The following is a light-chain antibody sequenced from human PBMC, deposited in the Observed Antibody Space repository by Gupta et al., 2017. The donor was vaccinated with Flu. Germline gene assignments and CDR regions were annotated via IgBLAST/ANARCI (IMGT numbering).Light chain of an antibody. CDR2: DGT. CDR3: GSFGDASV. Sequence: SALTQPRSVSGSPGQSVAISCTGTSSDVGAYNYVSWYHQHPGKAPKLIIYDGTKRPSGVPDRFTGSKSGNTASLTISGRQPEDEDDYHCGSFGDASVFGGGTKLTVL. CDR1: SSDVGAYNY. J-gene: IGLJ2*01. V-gene: IGLV2-11*01.